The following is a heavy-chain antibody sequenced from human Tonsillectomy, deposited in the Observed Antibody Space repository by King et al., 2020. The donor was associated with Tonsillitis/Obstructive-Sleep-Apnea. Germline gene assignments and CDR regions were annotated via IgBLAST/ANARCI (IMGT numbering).Heavy chain of an antibody. V-gene: IGHV3-15*01. Sequence: VQLVESGGGLLKPGGSLRLSCVVSGFTFSNAWMSWVRQAPGKGLEWVGRIKSKTDGGTTDYAAPVKGRFTISRDDSKNTLYLQMISLKTEDTAMYYCTGRNQFDYWGQGTLVTVSS. D-gene: IGHD1-14*01. CDR3: TGRNQFDY. CDR1: GFTFSNAW. CDR2: IKSKTDGGTT. J-gene: IGHJ4*02.